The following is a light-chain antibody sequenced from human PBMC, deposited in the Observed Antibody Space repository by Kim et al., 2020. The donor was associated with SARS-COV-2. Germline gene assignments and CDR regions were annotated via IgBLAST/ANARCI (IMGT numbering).Light chain of an antibody. CDR1: GASVDRKF. Sequence: NFMLTQPHSVSQSPGKTVTISCTLSGASVDRKFIQWYQQRPGHAPKIVINDNDNRPSGVPDRFSGSIDSSSNSASLTISGLRAEDDADYYCQSSDNGNVIFGGGTQLTVL. J-gene: IGLJ2*01. CDR2: DND. CDR3: QSSDNGNVI. V-gene: IGLV6-57*03.